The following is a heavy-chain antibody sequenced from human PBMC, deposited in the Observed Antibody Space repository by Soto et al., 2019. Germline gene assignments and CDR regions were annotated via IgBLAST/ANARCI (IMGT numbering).Heavy chain of an antibody. Sequence: GASVKVSCKASGYTFTSYGISWVRQAPGQGPEWMGWISAYNGNTNYAQKLQGRVTMTTDTSTSTAYMELRSLRSDDTAVYYCARVHDYYGSGPTDYWGQGTLVTVSS. CDR1: GYTFTSYG. D-gene: IGHD3-10*01. V-gene: IGHV1-18*01. J-gene: IGHJ4*02. CDR2: ISAYNGNT. CDR3: ARVHDYYGSGPTDY.